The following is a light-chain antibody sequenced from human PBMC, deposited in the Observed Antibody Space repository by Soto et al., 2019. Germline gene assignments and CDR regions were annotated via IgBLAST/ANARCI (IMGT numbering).Light chain of an antibody. CDR3: QQYNYWPPLT. CDR2: GAS. V-gene: IGKV3-15*01. J-gene: IGKJ4*01. CDR1: QSVSSN. Sequence: EIVMTQSPGTLSVSPGERATLSCRASQSVSSNVAWYQQKPGQAPRLLIYGASTRATGIPARFSGSGSGTEFTLTISSLQSEDFAVYDWQQYNYWPPLTFGGGTKVEI.